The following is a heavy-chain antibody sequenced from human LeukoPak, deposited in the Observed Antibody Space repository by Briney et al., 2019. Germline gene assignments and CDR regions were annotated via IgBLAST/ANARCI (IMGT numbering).Heavy chain of an antibody. CDR2: INPNTGGT. J-gene: IGHJ4*02. CDR3: ARDDSFQFDS. Sequence: ASVKVSCTASGCTFTAYYMHWVRQAPGQGLEWMGWINPNTGGTNYAQKFQGRVTMTRATSISTAYMELSSLTSDDTAVYFCARDDSFQFDSWGQGTLVTVSS. CDR1: GCTFTAYY. V-gene: IGHV1-2*02. D-gene: IGHD5-18*01.